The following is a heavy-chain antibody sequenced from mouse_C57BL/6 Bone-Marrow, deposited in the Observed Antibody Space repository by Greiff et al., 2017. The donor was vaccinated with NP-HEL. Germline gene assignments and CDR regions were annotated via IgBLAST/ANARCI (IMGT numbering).Heavy chain of an antibody. CDR3: ATYYSNYWYFDV. V-gene: IGHV1-55*01. J-gene: IGHJ1*03. Sequence: QVQLQQPGAELVKPGASVKMSCKASGYTFTSYWITWVKQRPGQGLEWIGDIYPGSGSTNYNEKFKSKATLTVDTSSSTAYMQLRSLTSEDSAVYYCATYYSNYWYFDVWGTGTTVTVSS. CDR1: GYTFTSYW. D-gene: IGHD2-5*01. CDR2: IYPGSGST.